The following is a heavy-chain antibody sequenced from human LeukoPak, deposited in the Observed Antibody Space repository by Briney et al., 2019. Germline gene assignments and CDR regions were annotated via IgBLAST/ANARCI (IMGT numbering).Heavy chain of an antibody. V-gene: IGHV1-2*02. CDR1: AYTFTGHY. J-gene: IGHJ4*02. CDR2: INPNSGGT. D-gene: IGHD1-26*01. Sequence: ASVKVSCKAFAYTFTGHYLHWVRQAPGQGLEWMGWINPNSGGTSYAQKFQGRVTMTRDTSITTAYMDLRSLRSDDTAVYYCARVTLKSTTTRFTLAGDYFDYWGQGTLITVSS. CDR3: ARVTLKSTTTRFTLAGDYFDY.